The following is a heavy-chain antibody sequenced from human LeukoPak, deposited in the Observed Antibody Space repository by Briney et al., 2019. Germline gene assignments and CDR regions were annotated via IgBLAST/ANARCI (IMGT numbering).Heavy chain of an antibody. CDR1: GFTFSNYG. CDR3: ARVYLAEMATLDY. CDR2: IRYDGSNK. V-gene: IGHV3-30*02. Sequence: GGSLRLPCAASGFTFSNYGMHWVRQAPRKGLEWVTFIRYDGSNKYYADSVKGRFTISRDNANNSLYLQSNSLRAEDTAVYYCARVYLAEMATLDYWGQGTLVTVSS. J-gene: IGHJ4*02. D-gene: IGHD5-24*01.